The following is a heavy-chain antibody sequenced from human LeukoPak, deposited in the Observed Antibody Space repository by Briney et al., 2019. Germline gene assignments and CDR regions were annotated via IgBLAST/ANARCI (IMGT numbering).Heavy chain of an antibody. V-gene: IGHV5-51*01. CDR3: GRLGKSFYRSFFDY. J-gene: IGHJ4*02. Sequence: KPGESLKISCKGSGYSFSSYWIGWVRQMPGKGLEWMGIIYPGDSETRYGPSFQGQVTISADKSISTAYLQWSSLKASDTAMYYCGRLGKSFYRSFFDYWGQGILVTVSS. CDR2: IYPGDSET. D-gene: IGHD1-26*01. CDR1: GYSFSSYW.